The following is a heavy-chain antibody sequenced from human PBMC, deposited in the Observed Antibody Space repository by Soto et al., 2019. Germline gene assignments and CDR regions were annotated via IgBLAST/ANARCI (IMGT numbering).Heavy chain of an antibody. CDR2: IFYSGTT. D-gene: IGHD1-26*01. CDR3: ARREIQGPIDY. V-gene: IGHV4-28*01. CDR1: GYSISSSNW. Sequence: QVQLQESGPGLVKPSDTLSLTCAVSGYSISSSNWWGWIRQPPGKGLEWIGYIFYSGTTYYNPSLKSRVTMSVDTPKNQFSLQLTSVTAVDTAVYYCARREIQGPIDYWGPGTLVTVSS. J-gene: IGHJ4*02.